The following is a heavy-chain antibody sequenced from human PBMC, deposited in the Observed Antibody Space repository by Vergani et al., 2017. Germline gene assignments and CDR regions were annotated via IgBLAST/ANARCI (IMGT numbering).Heavy chain of an antibody. V-gene: IGHV4-34*01. D-gene: IGHD6-19*01. J-gene: IGHJ4*02. Sequence: QVQLQQWGAGLLKPSETLSLTCAVYGGSFSDYYWSWIRQPPGKGLEWIGEINHSGRTNYNPSLKSRVTISVDTSKNQFSLKLSSVTAADTAVYYCARQNRGWPRWTYYFDYWGQGTLVTVSS. CDR3: ARQNRGWPRWTYYFDY. CDR2: INHSGRT. CDR1: GGSFSDYY.